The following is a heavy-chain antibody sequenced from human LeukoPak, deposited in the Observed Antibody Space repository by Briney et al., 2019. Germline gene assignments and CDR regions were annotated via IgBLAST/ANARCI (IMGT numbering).Heavy chain of an antibody. CDR3: ARDRRNYYDSSLTLVLFDY. V-gene: IGHV1-18*01. D-gene: IGHD3-22*01. CDR1: GYTFTSYG. J-gene: IGHJ4*02. CDR2: ISAYNGNT. Sequence: PVASVKVSCKASGYTFTSYGISWVRQAPGQGLEWMGWISAYNGNTNYAQKLQGRVTTTTDTSTSTAYTELRSLRSDDTAVYYCARDRRNYYDSSLTLVLFDYWGQGTLVTVSS.